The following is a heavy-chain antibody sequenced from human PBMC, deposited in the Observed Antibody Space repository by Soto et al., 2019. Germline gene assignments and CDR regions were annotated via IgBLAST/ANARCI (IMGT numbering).Heavy chain of an antibody. Sequence: GESLKISCKGSGYTFTDYWIGWVRQLPGKGLEWMGIIYPGDSDTRYSPSFQGHVTITVDKSTNTAYLQWNTLRASDTAMYYCARPDPKAPMPPRYWGQGTLVTVSS. CDR3: ARPDPKAPMPPRY. J-gene: IGHJ4*02. V-gene: IGHV5-51*01. CDR2: IYPGDSDT. CDR1: GYTFTDYW. D-gene: IGHD2-2*01.